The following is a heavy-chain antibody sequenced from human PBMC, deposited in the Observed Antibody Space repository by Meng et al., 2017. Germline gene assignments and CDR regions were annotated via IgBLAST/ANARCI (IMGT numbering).Heavy chain of an antibody. D-gene: IGHD3-16*01. CDR1: GGSISSYY. CDR2: IYYSGST. CDR3: AGGAGEQGPDIYYFDY. Sequence: SETLSLTCTVSGGSISSYYWSWIRQPPGKGLEWIGYIYYSGSTNYNPSLKSRVTISVDTSKNQFSLKLSSVTAADPAFYSCAGGAGEQGPDIYYFDYWGQGTLVTVSS. V-gene: IGHV4-59*01. J-gene: IGHJ4*02.